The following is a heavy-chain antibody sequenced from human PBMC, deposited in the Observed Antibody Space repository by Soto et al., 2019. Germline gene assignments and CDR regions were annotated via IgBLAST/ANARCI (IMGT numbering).Heavy chain of an antibody. CDR3: ARPDILTGLDY. CDR1: GFTFSSYG. CDR2: ISYDGSNK. D-gene: IGHD3-9*01. V-gene: IGHV3-30*03. Sequence: GGSLRLSCAASGFTFSSYGMHWVRQAPGKGLEWVAVISYDGSNKYYADSVKGRFTISRDNSKNTLYLQMNSLRAEDTAVYYCARPDILTGLDYWGQGTLVTVSS. J-gene: IGHJ4*02.